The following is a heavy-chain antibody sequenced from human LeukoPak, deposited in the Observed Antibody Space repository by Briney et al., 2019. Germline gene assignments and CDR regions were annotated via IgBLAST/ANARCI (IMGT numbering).Heavy chain of an antibody. CDR2: IYTSGST. Sequence: GCISSCYSRCLRGRPGIGIERIGYIYTSGSTNYNPSLKSRVTISVDTSKNQFSLKLSSVTAADTAVYYCARLTRNYYYYMDVWGKGTTVTVSS. V-gene: IGHV4-4*09. CDR1: GCISSCY. D-gene: IGHD4/OR15-4a*01. CDR3: ARLTRNYYYYMDV. J-gene: IGHJ6*03.